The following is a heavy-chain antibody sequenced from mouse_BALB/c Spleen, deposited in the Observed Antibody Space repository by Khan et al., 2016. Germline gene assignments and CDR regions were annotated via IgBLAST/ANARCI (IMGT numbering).Heavy chain of an antibody. V-gene: IGHV7-3*02. CDR1: GFTFTDYY. D-gene: IGHD2-4*01. CDR3: ARDWRDYDDGCAY. J-gene: IGHJ3*01. Sequence: VALLASGGGLVQPGGSLRLSCATSGFTFTDYYMSWVRQPPGKALEWLGFIRNKANGYTTEYSASVKGRFTISRDNSQCILYLQMNTLRAEDSATYYCARDWRDYDDGCAYWGQGTLVTVS. CDR2: IRNKANGYTT.